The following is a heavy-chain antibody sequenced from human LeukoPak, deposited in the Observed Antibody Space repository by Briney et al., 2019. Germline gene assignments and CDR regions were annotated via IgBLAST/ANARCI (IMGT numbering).Heavy chain of an antibody. V-gene: IGHV3-30*02. CDR3: ATLAAAGPYEYYYYGMDV. CDR1: GFTFSSYG. J-gene: IGHJ6*02. Sequence: GGSLRLSCAASGFTFSSYGMHWVRQAPGKGLEWVAFIRYDGSNKYYADSVKGRFTISRDNSKNTLYLQMNSLRAEDAAVYYCATLAAAGPYEYYYYGMDVWGQGTTVTVSS. D-gene: IGHD6-13*01. CDR2: IRYDGSNK.